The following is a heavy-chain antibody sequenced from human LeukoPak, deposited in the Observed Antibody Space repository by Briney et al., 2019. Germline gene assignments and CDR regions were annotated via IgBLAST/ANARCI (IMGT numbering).Heavy chain of an antibody. J-gene: IGHJ4*02. CDR3: ASPGGDYARLFRY. Sequence: ASVKVSCKASGYTFTGYYMRWVRQAPGQGLEWMGRINPNSGGTNYAQKFQGRVTMTRDTSISTAYMELSRLRSDDTAVYYCASPGGDYARLFRYWGQGTLVTVSS. CDR1: GYTFTGYY. V-gene: IGHV1-2*06. CDR2: INPNSGGT. D-gene: IGHD4-17*01.